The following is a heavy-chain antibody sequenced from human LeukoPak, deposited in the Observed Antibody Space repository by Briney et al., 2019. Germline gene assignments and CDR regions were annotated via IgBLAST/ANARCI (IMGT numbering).Heavy chain of an antibody. V-gene: IGHV4-59*08. D-gene: IGHD6-19*01. CDR1: GGSISSYY. CDR2: IYYSGST. J-gene: IGHJ4*02. CDR3: ARLRGLYSSGRYYFDY. Sequence: SETLSLTCTVSGGSISSYYWSWIRQPPGKGLEWIGYIYYSGSTNYNPSLKSRVTISVDTSKNQFSLKLSSVTAADTAVYYCARLRGLYSSGRYYFDYWGQGTLVTVSS.